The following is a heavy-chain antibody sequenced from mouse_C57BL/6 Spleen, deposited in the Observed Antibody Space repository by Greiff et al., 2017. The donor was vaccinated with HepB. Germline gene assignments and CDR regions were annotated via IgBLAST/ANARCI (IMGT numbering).Heavy chain of an antibody. J-gene: IGHJ4*01. Sequence: EVQLQQSGAELVRPGASVKLSCTASGFNIKDDYMHWVKQRPEQGLEWIGWIDPENGDTEYASKFQGKATITADTSSNTAYLQLSSLTSEDTAVYYCTTWGNYYGSSMDYWGQGTSVTVSS. V-gene: IGHV14-4*01. D-gene: IGHD1-1*01. CDR2: IDPENGDT. CDR3: TTWGNYYGSSMDY. CDR1: GFNIKDDY.